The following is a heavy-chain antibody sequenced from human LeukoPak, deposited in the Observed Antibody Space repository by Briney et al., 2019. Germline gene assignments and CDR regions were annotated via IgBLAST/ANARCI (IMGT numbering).Heavy chain of an antibody. CDR2: IRSNGGDT. CDR3: AKGGYTTWFDP. D-gene: IGHD2-15*01. J-gene: IGHJ5*02. V-gene: IGHV3-23*01. CDR1: GFTFREYS. Sequence: PGGSLRLSCAASGFTFREYSMSWVRQAPGKGLEWVSNIRSNGGDTYYTDSVKGRFTISRDNSKNPLYLEMNSLRAGDTAVYYCAKGGYTTWFDPWGQGTLVTVSS.